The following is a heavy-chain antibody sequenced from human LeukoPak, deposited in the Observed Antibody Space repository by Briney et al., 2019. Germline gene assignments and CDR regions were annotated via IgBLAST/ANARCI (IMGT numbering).Heavy chain of an antibody. V-gene: IGHV3-7*01. D-gene: IGHD5-18*01. CDR2: INPEGSEK. Sequence: GRSLRLSCAVSGLTFSSSWMDWVRQAPAKGLEWVASINPEGSEKYSADSVKGRFTISRDNAKNSLYLQMDSLRVEDTAFYYCARDLAYSRLDYWGQGMLVTVSS. CDR1: GLTFSSSW. J-gene: IGHJ4*02. CDR3: ARDLAYSRLDY.